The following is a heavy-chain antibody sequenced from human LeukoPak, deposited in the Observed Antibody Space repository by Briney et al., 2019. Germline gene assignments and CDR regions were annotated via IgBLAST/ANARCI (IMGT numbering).Heavy chain of an antibody. J-gene: IGHJ4*02. CDR1: GFTFSGSA. V-gene: IGHV3-73*01. CDR2: IRSKANSYAT. D-gene: IGHD6-19*01. Sequence: GGSLRLSCAASGFTFSGSAMHWVRQASGKGLEWVGRIRSKANSYATAYAASVKGRFTVSRDDSKNTAYLQMNSLKTEDTAVYYCTSHLSGWYGWGQGTLVTVSS. CDR3: TSHLSGWYG.